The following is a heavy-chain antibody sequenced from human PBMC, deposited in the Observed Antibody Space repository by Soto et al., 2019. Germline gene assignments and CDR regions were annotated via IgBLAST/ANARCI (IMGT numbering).Heavy chain of an antibody. V-gene: IGHV4-39*07. CDR2: INHSGST. D-gene: IGHD6-19*01. J-gene: IGHJ4*02. Sequence: SETLSLTCTVSGGSISSSSYYWSWIRQPPGKGLEWIGEINHSGSTDYNPSLKSRVTISVDTSKNQFSLKLSSVTAADTAVYYCSASPVAVAGQNFDYWGQGNQVTVSS. CDR3: SASPVAVAGQNFDY. CDR1: GGSISSSSYY.